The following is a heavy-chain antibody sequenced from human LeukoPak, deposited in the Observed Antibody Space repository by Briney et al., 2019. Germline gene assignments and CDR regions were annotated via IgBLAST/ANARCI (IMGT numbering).Heavy chain of an antibody. CDR1: GFPFSSYW. V-gene: IGHV3-7*01. CDR3: ARHMGSGSFIYFDY. D-gene: IGHD1-26*01. J-gene: IGHJ4*02. Sequence: GGSLRLSCAASGFPFSSYWMSWVRQAPGKGLEWVANIKQDGSEKYYVDSVKGRFTISRDNAKNSLYLQMNSLRAEDTAVYYCARHMGSGSFIYFDYWGQGTLVTVSS. CDR2: IKQDGSEK.